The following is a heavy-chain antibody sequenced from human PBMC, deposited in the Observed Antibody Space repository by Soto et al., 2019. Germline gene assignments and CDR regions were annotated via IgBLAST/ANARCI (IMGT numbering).Heavy chain of an antibody. J-gene: IGHJ4*02. Sequence: PGGSLRLSCAASGFTFSDYYMSWIRQAPGKGLEWVSYITSSSTYTQYADSVRGRFTISRDNAKNSLYLQMNSLRAEDTAVYFCARVGTDGYYFDYWGRATLVTVSS. V-gene: IGHV3-11*05. CDR2: ITSSSTYT. CDR3: ARVGTDGYYFDY. CDR1: GFTFSDYY. D-gene: IGHD3-22*01.